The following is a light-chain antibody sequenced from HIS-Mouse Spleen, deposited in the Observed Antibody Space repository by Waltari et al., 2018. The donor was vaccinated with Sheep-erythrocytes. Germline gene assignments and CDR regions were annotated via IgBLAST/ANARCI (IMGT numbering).Light chain of an antibody. CDR1: SSNIGSNT. CDR2: EVS. V-gene: IGLV1-44*01. J-gene: IGLJ1*01. CDR3: AAWDDSLNGYV. Sequence: QSVLTQPPSASGTPGQRVTISCSGSSSNIGSNTVNWYQQLPGTAPKLMIYEVSNRPSGVSNRFSGSKSGTSASLAISGLQSEDEADYYCAAWDDSLNGYVFGTGTKVTVL.